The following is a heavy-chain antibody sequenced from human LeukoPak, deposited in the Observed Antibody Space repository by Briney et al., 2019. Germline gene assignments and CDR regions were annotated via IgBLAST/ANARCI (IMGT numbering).Heavy chain of an antibody. D-gene: IGHD1-26*01. V-gene: IGHV4-30-4*08. CDR3: ARDRGSSRGDYFDY. Sequence: SETLSLTCTVSGGSISSGDYYWSWIRQPPGKGLEWIGYIYYTGSTYYNPSLKSRVTISIDTSTNQFSLKLNSLTAADTAIYHCARDRGSSRGDYFDYWGQGTLVTVSS. CDR1: GGSISSGDYY. J-gene: IGHJ4*02. CDR2: IYYTGST.